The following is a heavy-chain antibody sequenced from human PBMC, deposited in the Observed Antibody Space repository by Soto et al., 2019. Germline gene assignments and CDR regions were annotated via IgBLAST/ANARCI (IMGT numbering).Heavy chain of an antibody. CDR1: GGSISSNSYY. CDR3: ARHKGGYYSGVDV. CDR2: IYYSGTT. J-gene: IGHJ6*02. V-gene: IGHV4-39*01. Sequence: PSETLSLTCTVSGGSISSNSYYWSWIRQPPGKGLEWIGNIYYSGTTYYNPSLKSRVTISVDTSKNQFSLKLSSVTAADTAVYYCARHKGGYYSGVDVWGQGTTVTVSS. D-gene: IGHD3-16*01.